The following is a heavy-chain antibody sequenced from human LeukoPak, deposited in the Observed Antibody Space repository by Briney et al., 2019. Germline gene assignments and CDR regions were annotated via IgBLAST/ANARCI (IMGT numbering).Heavy chain of an antibody. J-gene: IGHJ4*02. CDR3: AKSLQDIVVVVAATY. CDR2: ISGSGGST. Sequence: GGSLRLSCAASGFTFSSYAMSWVRQAPGGGLEWVSDISGSGGSTYYADSVKGRFTISRDNSKNTLYLQMNSLRAEDTAVYYCAKSLQDIVVVVAATYWGQGTLVTVSS. D-gene: IGHD2-15*01. V-gene: IGHV3-23*01. CDR1: GFTFSSYA.